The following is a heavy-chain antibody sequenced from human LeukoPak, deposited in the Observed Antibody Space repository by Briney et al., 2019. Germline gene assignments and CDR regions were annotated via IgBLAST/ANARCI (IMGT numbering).Heavy chain of an antibody. CDR3: AKDRGGIPAFDI. D-gene: IGHD3-10*01. CDR1: GFTFSSYG. V-gene: IGHV3-30*18. CDR2: ISYDGSNK. J-gene: IGHJ3*02. Sequence: PGGSLRLSCAASGFTFSSYGMHWVRQAPGKGLEWVAVISYDGSNKYYADSVKGRFTISRDNSKNTLYLQMNSLRAEDTAVYYCAKDRGGIPAFDIWGQGTMVTVSS.